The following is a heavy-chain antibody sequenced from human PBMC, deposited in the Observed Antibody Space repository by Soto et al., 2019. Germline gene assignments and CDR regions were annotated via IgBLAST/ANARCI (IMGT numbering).Heavy chain of an antibody. J-gene: IGHJ4*02. CDR1: GDTFTCHW. CDR2: IDPSDSYT. CDR3: TRHTGYDSSLDY. D-gene: IGHD5-12*01. Sequence: PGESLTISCPCAGDTFTCHWISWVRQMPGKGLEWMGRIDPSDSYTDYSPTVQGHVTMSADKSINTAYLQWSSLQAPDTAVYYCTRHTGYDSSLDYWGQGTLVTVSS. V-gene: IGHV5-10-1*01.